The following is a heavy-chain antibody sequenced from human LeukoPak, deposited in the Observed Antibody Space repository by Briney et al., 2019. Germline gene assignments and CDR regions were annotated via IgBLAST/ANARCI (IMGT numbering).Heavy chain of an antibody. Sequence: PGGSLRLSCAASGFTFSSYWRSWVRQAPGKGLEWVASIKQDGSEKYYVDSVKGRFTISRDNAKNSLYLQMNSLRAEDTAVYYCARVGGRYSPIGYWGQGTLVTVSS. D-gene: IGHD5-18*01. CDR2: IKQDGSEK. CDR1: GFTFSSYW. V-gene: IGHV3-7*01. CDR3: ARVGGRYSPIGY. J-gene: IGHJ4*02.